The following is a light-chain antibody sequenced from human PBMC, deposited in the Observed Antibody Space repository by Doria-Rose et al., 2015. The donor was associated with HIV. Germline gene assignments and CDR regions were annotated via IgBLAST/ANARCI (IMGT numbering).Light chain of an antibody. Sequence: DIRLTQSPESLGMSLGERATLNCKSNQSLLYTSKNYLAWYQQKPGQPPKLLIYWASTRQSGVPARLSGSWSGTDFTLTISSLEAEDVAVYYCQQYYDTPSFGPGTTVDIE. CDR2: WAS. V-gene: IGKV4-1*01. J-gene: IGKJ3*01. CDR3: QQYYDTPS. CDR1: QSLLYTSKNY.